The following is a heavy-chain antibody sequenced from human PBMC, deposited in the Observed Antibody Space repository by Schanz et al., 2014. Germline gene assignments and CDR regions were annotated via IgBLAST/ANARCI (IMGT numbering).Heavy chain of an antibody. CDR2: INHSGST. J-gene: IGHJ4*02. CDR3: ARGPDSTSADVTRGRRRYCFDY. Sequence: QVQLQQWGAGLLKPSETLSLSCAVYSGSFSGYYWSWIRQPPGKGLEWIGEINHSGSTTYNPSLKTRVTRSVDSPNNKFSRKRSTVPAADTAVYYCARGPDSTSADVTRGRRRYCFDYWGQGTLVTVSS. D-gene: IGHD6-13*01. CDR1: SGSFSGYY. V-gene: IGHV4-34*01.